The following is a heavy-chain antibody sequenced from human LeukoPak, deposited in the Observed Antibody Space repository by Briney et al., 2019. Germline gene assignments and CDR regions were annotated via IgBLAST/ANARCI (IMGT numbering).Heavy chain of an antibody. CDR2: ISWNSGSI. CDR3: AKEKYYDSSGLLVAPFDY. Sequence: GGSLRLPCAASGFRFDDYAMHWVRQAPGKGLEWVSGISWNSGSIDYADSVKGRFTISRDNAKNSLYLQMNSLRAEDTALYYCAKEKYYDSSGLLVAPFDYWGQGTLVTVSS. D-gene: IGHD3-22*01. CDR1: GFRFDDYA. J-gene: IGHJ4*02. V-gene: IGHV3-9*01.